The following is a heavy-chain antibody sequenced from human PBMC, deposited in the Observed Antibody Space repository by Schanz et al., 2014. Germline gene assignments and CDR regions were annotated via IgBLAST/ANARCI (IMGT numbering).Heavy chain of an antibody. CDR2: ISGSGGST. J-gene: IGHJ4*02. CDR3: VRDELLWFGEVLSLDY. D-gene: IGHD3-10*01. Sequence: EVQLVESGGGLVQPGGSLRLSCAASGFTFSSYSMNWVRQAPGKGLEWVIVISGSGGSTYYADSVRGRFTMSRDNSKNTVHLQMSSLRVEDTAVYYCVRDELLWFGEVLSLDYWGQGTLVTVSS. CDR1: GFTFSSYS. V-gene: IGHV3-23*04.